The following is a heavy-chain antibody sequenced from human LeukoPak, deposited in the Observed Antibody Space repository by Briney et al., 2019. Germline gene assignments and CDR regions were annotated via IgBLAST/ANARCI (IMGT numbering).Heavy chain of an antibody. CDR2: IIPIFGTA. CDR1: GYTFTGYY. J-gene: IGHJ4*02. Sequence: SVKVSCKASGYTFTGYYMHWVRQAPGQGLEWMGGIIPIFGTANYAQKFQGRVTITADESTSTAYMELSSLRSEDTAVYYCARDEAGWGQGTLVTVSS. D-gene: IGHD6-19*01. CDR3: ARDEAG. V-gene: IGHV1-69*13.